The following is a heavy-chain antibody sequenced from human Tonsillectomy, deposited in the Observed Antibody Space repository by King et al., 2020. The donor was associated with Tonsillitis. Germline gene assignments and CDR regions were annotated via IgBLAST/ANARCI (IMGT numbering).Heavy chain of an antibody. CDR3: AKVGCSSTSCYSVY. J-gene: IGHJ4*02. CDR1: GFPFSSYG. V-gene: IGHV3-30*18. D-gene: IGHD2-2*01. Sequence: VQLVESGGGVVQPGRSLRLSCAASGFPFSSYGMHWVRQAPGKGLEWVAVISYDGSNKYYADSVKGRFTISRDNSKNTLYLQMNSLRAEDTAVYYCAKVGCSSTSCYSVYWGQGTLVTVSS. CDR2: ISYDGSNK.